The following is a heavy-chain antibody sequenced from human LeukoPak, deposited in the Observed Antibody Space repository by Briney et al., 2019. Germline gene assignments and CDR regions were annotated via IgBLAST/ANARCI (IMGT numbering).Heavy chain of an antibody. V-gene: IGHV3-11*01. D-gene: IGHD1-1*01. J-gene: IGHJ4*02. Sequence: GGSPRLSCAASGFTFSDYYMSWIRQAPGKGLEWVSYISSSGNTIYYADSVKGRFTSRDNAKNSLYLQMNSLRAEDTAVFYCARLVATTGRLYFDYWGQGNLVTVSS. CDR3: ARLVATTGRLYFDY. CDR2: ISSSGNTI. CDR1: GFTFSDYY.